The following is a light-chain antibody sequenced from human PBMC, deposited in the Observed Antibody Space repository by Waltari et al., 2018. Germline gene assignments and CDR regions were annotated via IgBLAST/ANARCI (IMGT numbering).Light chain of an antibody. Sequence: QSALTQPASVSGSPGQSITISCTGSSSAVGGDESFSWYEDHPGQAPKVIIYDVNKPPSGVSGRFAGSKSGNTPSLTISGLQAEDEATFYCSSQATKNGVIFGGGTKVTVL. CDR2: DVN. CDR3: SSQATKNGVI. CDR1: SSAVGGDES. V-gene: IGLV2-14*03. J-gene: IGLJ2*01.